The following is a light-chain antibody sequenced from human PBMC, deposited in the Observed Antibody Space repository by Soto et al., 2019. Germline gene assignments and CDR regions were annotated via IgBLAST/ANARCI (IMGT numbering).Light chain of an antibody. CDR2: WAS. J-gene: IGKJ1*01. CDR1: QSVLYSSNNKNY. Sequence: DIVMTQSPDSLAVSLGERATINCKSSQSVLYSSNNKNYLAWYQQKPGQPPKLLIYWASTRESGVPDRFSGSGSGTDFTITISSLQAEDVAVCYCQQYSSTPPWTFGQGTKVDIK. V-gene: IGKV4-1*01. CDR3: QQYSSTPPWT.